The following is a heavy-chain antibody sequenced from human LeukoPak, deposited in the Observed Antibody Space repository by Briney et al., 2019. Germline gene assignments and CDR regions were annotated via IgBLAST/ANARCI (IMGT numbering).Heavy chain of an antibody. J-gene: IGHJ6*02. CDR3: ARKPTLSCTNGVCSYYYYYGMDV. CDR2: MNPNSGNT. Sequence: ASVTVSFKASGYTFTSYDINWVRQATGQGLEWMGWMNPNSGNTDYPQKFQGRVTLTRNTSIRTAYMELSGLRSEDTAVYYCARKPTLSCTNGVCSYYYYYGMDVWGQGTTVTVSS. V-gene: IGHV1-8*01. CDR1: GYTFTSYD. D-gene: IGHD2-8*01.